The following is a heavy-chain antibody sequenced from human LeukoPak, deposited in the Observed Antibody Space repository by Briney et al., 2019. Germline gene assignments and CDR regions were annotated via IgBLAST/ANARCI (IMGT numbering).Heavy chain of an antibody. CDR3: AKVGDYYGSGKYSNFDY. Sequence: GGSLRLSCAASRFTFSSYAMTWVRQAPGKGLEWVSAISGSGSTTYYADSVKGRFTISRDNSKNTLYLQMSSLRAEDTAVYYCAKVGDYYGSGKYSNFDYWGQGTLVTVSS. CDR2: ISGSGSTT. J-gene: IGHJ4*02. V-gene: IGHV3-23*01. CDR1: RFTFSSYA. D-gene: IGHD3-10*01.